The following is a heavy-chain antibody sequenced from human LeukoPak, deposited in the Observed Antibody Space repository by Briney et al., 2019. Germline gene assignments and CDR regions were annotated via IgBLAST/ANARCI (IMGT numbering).Heavy chain of an antibody. Sequence: GGSLRLSCAASGFTFSSYAMSWVRQAPGKGLEWVSAISGSGGSTYYADSVKGRFTISRDNSKNTLYLQMNSLRAEDTAVCYCAKDRIVSYYFDYWGQGTLVTVSS. J-gene: IGHJ4*02. CDR2: ISGSGGST. V-gene: IGHV3-23*01. CDR1: GFTFSSYA. CDR3: AKDRIVSYYFDY. D-gene: IGHD2-21*01.